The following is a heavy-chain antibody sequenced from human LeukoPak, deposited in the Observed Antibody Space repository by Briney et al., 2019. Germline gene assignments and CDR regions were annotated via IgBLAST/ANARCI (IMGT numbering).Heavy chain of an antibody. D-gene: IGHD1-26*01. Sequence: ASVKVSCKASGYTFTSYDINWVRQATGQGLEWMGWMNPNSGNTGYAQKFQGRVTMTRDTSTSTVYMELSSLRSEDTAVYYCVRDRTVGAKDAFDIWGQGTMVTVSS. CDR2: MNPNSGNT. CDR1: GYTFTSYD. CDR3: VRDRTVGAKDAFDI. J-gene: IGHJ3*02. V-gene: IGHV1-8*01.